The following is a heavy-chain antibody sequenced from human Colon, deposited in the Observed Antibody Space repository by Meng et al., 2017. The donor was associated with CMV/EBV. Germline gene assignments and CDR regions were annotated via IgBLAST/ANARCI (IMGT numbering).Heavy chain of an antibody. Sequence: GGSLRLSYAASGFTFSSYAIHWVRQAPGKGLEWVAVISYDGSNKYYAASVKGRFIISRDNSENTLYLQMNTLRGEDTAVYYCAKDRRDCSGGGCYSHLDYYYYGMDVWGRGTTVTVSS. CDR2: ISYDGSNK. CDR3: AKDRRDCSGGGCYSHLDYYYYGMDV. CDR1: GFTFSSYA. D-gene: IGHD2-15*01. V-gene: IGHV3-30-3*01. J-gene: IGHJ6*02.